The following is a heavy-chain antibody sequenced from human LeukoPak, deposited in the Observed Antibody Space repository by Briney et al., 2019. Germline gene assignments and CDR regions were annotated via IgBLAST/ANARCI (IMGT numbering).Heavy chain of an antibody. J-gene: IGHJ6*04. CDR3: ARAYCSGGSCTLQVDV. CDR2: INPNSGGT. D-gene: IGHD2-15*01. Sequence: ASVKVSCKASGYTITGYYMHWVRQAPGQGLESMGWINPNSGGTNYAQKFQGRVTMTRDTSISTAYMELSRLRSDDTAVYYCARAYCSGGSCTLQVDVWGKGTTVTVSS. V-gene: IGHV1-2*02. CDR1: GYTITGYY.